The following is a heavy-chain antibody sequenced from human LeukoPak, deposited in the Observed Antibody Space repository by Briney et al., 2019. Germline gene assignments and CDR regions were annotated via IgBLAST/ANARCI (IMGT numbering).Heavy chain of an antibody. J-gene: IGHJ4*02. D-gene: IGHD3-10*01. V-gene: IGHV3-30*18. CDR1: GFTFSTYG. Sequence: GGSLRLSCEVSGFTFSTYGMHWVRQAPGRGLEWVAVISNDGYTQYYADSVKGRFTISRDNSKNALFLQMNSLRAEDTAVYYCSKDWGEYYYGSGSYYNSDGYWGQGTLVTVSS. CDR2: ISNDGYTQ. CDR3: SKDWGEYYYGSGSYYNSDGY.